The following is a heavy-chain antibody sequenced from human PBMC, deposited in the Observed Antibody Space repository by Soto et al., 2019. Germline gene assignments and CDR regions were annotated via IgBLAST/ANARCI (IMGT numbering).Heavy chain of an antibody. D-gene: IGHD6-19*01. CDR2: IKSKTDGGTT. J-gene: IGHJ6*03. Sequence: PGGSLRLSCAASGSTFSNAWMSWVRQAPGKGLEWVGRIKSKTDGGTTDYAAPVKGRFTISRDDSKKTLYLQMNSLKTEDTAVYYCTTDRYSSGWYSNYYYYYYMDVWGKGTTVTVSS. CDR1: GSTFSNAW. CDR3: TTDRYSSGWYSNYYYYYYMDV. V-gene: IGHV3-15*01.